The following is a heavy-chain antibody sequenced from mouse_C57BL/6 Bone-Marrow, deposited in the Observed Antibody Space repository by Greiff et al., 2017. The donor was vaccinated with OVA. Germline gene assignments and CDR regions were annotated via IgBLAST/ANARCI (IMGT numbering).Heavy chain of an antibody. CDR3: ARERLRLYAMDY. V-gene: IGHV1-26*01. CDR1: GYTFTDYY. CDR2: INPNNGGT. D-gene: IGHD2-4*01. Sequence: VQLQQSGPELVKPGASVKISCKASGYTFTDYYMNWVKQSHGKSLEWIGDINPNNGGTSYNQKFKGKATLTVDKSSSTAYMELRSLTSEDSAVYYCARERLRLYAMDYWGQGTSVTVSS. J-gene: IGHJ4*01.